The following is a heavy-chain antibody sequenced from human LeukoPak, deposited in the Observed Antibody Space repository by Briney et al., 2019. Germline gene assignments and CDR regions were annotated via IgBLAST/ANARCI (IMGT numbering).Heavy chain of an antibody. J-gene: IGHJ6*02. CDR2: ISASGSAT. D-gene: IGHD5-12*01. V-gene: IGHV3-23*01. CDR3: AREGYGGYPYYYGMDV. Sequence: GGSLRLSCAASGFTLGSANAMTWVRPAPGKGLGWVSLISASGSATYYADSVRGRFAISRDNAKNSLYLQMNSLRDEDTAVYYCAREGYGGYPYYYGMDVWGQGTTVTVSS. CDR1: GFTLGSANA.